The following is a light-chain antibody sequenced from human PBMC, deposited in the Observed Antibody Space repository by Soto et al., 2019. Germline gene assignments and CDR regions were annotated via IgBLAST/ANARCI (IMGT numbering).Light chain of an antibody. V-gene: IGLV2-14*01. CDR1: SSDIGAYNY. Sequence: QSALTQAASVSGSPGQSITISCTGTSSDIGAYNYVSWYQQRPGKAPKVLIYAVNNRPSGISDRFSGSKSGNTASLTISGLQAEDEAVYYCNSYTNSHTVIFGGGTKLTVL. CDR2: AVN. J-gene: IGLJ2*01. CDR3: NSYTNSHTVI.